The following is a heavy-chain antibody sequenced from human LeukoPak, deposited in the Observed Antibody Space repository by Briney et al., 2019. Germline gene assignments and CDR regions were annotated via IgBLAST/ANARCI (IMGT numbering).Heavy chain of an antibody. CDR2: ISSSSSYI. CDR1: GFTSSSYS. J-gene: IGHJ6*02. D-gene: IGHD6-19*01. V-gene: IGHV3-21*01. CDR3: ARDEIAVAGYGMDV. Sequence: GGSLRLSCAASGFTSSSYSMNWVRQAPGKGLEWVSSISSSSSYIYYADSVKGRFTISRDNAKNSLYLQMNSLRAEDTAVYYCARDEIAVAGYGMDVWGQGTTVTVSS.